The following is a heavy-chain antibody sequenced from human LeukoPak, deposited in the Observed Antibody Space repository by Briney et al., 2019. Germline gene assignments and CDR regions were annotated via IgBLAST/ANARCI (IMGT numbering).Heavy chain of an antibody. CDR1: GYTFTGYY. Sequence: ASVKVSCKASGYTFTGYYMHWVRQAPGQGLEWMGWINPNSGGTNYAQKFQGRVTMTRDTSISTAYMELSRLRSDDTAVYYCAREGQVVAQEYYFDYWGQGTLVTVSS. J-gene: IGHJ4*02. D-gene: IGHD3-22*01. CDR2: INPNSGGT. CDR3: AREGQVVAQEYYFDY. V-gene: IGHV1-2*02.